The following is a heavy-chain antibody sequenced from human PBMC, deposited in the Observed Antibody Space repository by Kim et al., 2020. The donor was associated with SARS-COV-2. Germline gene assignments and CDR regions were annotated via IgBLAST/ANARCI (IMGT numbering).Heavy chain of an antibody. J-gene: IGHJ5*01. CDR2: IGTDSAYI. CDR1: GFNLGDYY. CDR3: ARGGGDS. V-gene: IGHV3-11*01. D-gene: IGHD2-15*01. Sequence: GGSLRLSCAASGFNLGDYYMSWVRQAPGKGLDCLSFIGTDSAYIFYADSVMGRFTVSRDNAKKSLWLQITSLRLVDTPVYSCARGGGDS.